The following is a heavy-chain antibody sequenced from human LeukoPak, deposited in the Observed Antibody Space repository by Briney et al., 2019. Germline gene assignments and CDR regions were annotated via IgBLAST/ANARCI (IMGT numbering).Heavy chain of an antibody. Sequence: SETLSLTCTVSGGSIRSSSYYWGWIRQPPGKGLEWIGYIYYSGSTNYNPSLKSRVTISVDTSKNQFSLKLSSVTAADTAVYYCARGPRDSSGYYYLVRAFDIWGQGTMVTVSS. CDR2: IYYSGST. J-gene: IGHJ3*02. V-gene: IGHV4-61*05. D-gene: IGHD3-22*01. CDR3: ARGPRDSSGYYYLVRAFDI. CDR1: GGSIRSSSYY.